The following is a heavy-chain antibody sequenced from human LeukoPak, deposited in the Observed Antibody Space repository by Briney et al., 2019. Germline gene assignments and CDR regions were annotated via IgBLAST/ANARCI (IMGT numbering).Heavy chain of an antibody. J-gene: IGHJ5*02. CDR1: GGSISSYY. Sequence: SETLSLTCTVSGGSISSYYWSWSRQPAGKGLEWIGYIYYSGSTNYKPSLKSRVTISVDTSKNQFPLKLSSVTAADTAVYYCARGGYYGSGNDFRFDPWGQGTLVTVSS. D-gene: IGHD3-10*01. CDR3: ARGGYYGSGNDFRFDP. CDR2: IYYSGST. V-gene: IGHV4-59*01.